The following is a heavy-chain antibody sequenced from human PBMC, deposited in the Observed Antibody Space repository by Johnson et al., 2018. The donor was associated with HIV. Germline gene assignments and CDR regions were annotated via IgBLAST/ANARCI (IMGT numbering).Heavy chain of an antibody. CDR2: VNSDGSSL. Sequence: VQLVESGGGLVQPGGSLRLSCAASGFTFSNYWMHWVRKAPGTGLVWVSRVNSDGSSLSYADSVKGRFTISRDNAKNTLYLQMNSLRAEDTAAYYCARELSHDAFDIWGQGTMVTVSS. D-gene: IGHD3-3*02. CDR3: ARELSHDAFDI. CDR1: GFTFSNYW. V-gene: IGHV3-74*01. J-gene: IGHJ3*02.